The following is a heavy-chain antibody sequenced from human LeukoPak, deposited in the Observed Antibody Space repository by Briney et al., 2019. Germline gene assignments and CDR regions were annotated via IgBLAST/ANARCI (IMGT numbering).Heavy chain of an antibody. Sequence: PSETLSLNCTVSGGSISSSSYYWGWIRQPPGKGLEWIGSIYYSGSTYYNPSLKSRVTISLDTSKSQFSLKLSSVTAADTAVYYCASGSFPDSWGQGTLVTVSS. V-gene: IGHV4-39*07. CDR3: ASGSFPDS. D-gene: IGHD2-15*01. CDR1: GGSISSSSYY. CDR2: IYYSGST. J-gene: IGHJ4*02.